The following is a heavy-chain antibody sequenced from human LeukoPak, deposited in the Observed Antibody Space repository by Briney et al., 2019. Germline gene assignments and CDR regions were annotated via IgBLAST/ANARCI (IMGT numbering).Heavy chain of an antibody. J-gene: IGHJ4*02. D-gene: IGHD3-10*01. CDR3: AKGYAYYGSGSFFDY. CDR2: ISSSGSTI. Sequence: GGSLRLSCAASGFTFSSYEMNWVRQAPGKGLEWVSYISSSGSTIYYADSVKGRFTISRDNAKNSLYLQMNSLRAEDTAVYYCAKGYAYYGSGSFFDYWGQGTLVTVSS. CDR1: GFTFSSYE. V-gene: IGHV3-48*03.